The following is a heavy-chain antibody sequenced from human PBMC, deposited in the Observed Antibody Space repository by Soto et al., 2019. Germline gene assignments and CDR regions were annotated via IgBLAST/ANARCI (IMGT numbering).Heavy chain of an antibody. CDR3: ARDLGYYDFTGEKNWFDP. D-gene: IGHD3-3*01. J-gene: IGHJ5*02. Sequence: SETLSLTCTVSGGSISSYYWSWIRQPPGKGLEWIGYIYYSGSTNYNPSLKSRVTISVDTSKNQFSLKLSSVTAADTAVYYCARDLGYYDFTGEKNWFDPWGQGTLVTVS. CDR2: IYYSGST. CDR1: GGSISSYY. V-gene: IGHV4-59*01.